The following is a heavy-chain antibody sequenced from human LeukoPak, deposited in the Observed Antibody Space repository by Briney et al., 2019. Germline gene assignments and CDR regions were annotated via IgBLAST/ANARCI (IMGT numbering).Heavy chain of an antibody. D-gene: IGHD1-26*01. V-gene: IGHV1-18*04. J-gene: IGHJ5*02. CDR1: GYTFAAYG. Sequence: GASVKVSCQASGYTFAAYGISWVRQAPGQGLGWMGSISVYNGYTNYAQKYQDRVTLTTDESTSTAYMELRSLRSDDTAVYYCARRVGAPYTWFDPWGRGTLVTVSS. CDR3: ARRVGAPYTWFDP. CDR2: ISVYNGYT.